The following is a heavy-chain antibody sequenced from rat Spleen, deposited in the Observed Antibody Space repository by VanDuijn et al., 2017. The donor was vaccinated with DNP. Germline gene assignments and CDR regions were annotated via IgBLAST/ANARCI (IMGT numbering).Heavy chain of an antibody. D-gene: IGHD1-11*01. CDR2: ISYDGGST. CDR1: EFTFDNYW. J-gene: IGHJ2*01. Sequence: EVQLVESGGGLVQPGRSLKLSCAASEFTFDNYWMTWIRQVPGKGLEWVASISYDGGSTYYRDSVKGRFTISRDNAKSSLYLQMDSLRSEYTATYYCTTRTTDVIVYFDHWGQGVMVAVPS. V-gene: IGHV5-20*01. CDR3: TTRTTDVIVYFDH.